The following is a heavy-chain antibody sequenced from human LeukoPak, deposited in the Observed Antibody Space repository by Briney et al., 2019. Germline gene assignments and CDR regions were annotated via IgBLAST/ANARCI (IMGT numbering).Heavy chain of an antibody. J-gene: IGHJ4*02. CDR3: ARHRTLGVVDY. CDR2: IYYIGST. V-gene: IGHV4-59*08. Sequence: PSETLSLTCNVTGGSISPYYWSWIRQPPGKGLEWIGYIYYIGSTNYNPSLKSRVPISVDTSKNHFSLNLDSVTAADTAVYYCARHRTLGVVDYWGQGTLVTVSS. D-gene: IGHD3-10*01. CDR1: GGSISPYY.